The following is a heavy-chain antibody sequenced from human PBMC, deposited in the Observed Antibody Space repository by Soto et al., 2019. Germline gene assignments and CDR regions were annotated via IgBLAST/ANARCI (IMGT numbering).Heavy chain of an antibody. CDR2: INTGNGNT. V-gene: IGHV1-3*04. CDR3: ARKVDWFDP. Sequence: GASVKVSCKASGYTFTRYAMHWVRQAPGQGLEWMGWINTGNGNTHYSQKFQGRVTFTRDASATTAYMELSSLTSEDTAVYFCARKVDWFDPWGQGTLATVSS. D-gene: IGHD1-26*01. CDR1: GYTFTRYA. J-gene: IGHJ5*02.